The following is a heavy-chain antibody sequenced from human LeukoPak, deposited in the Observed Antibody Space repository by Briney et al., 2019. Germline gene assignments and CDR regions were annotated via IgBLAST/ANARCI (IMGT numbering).Heavy chain of an antibody. CDR3: ATVNGDYVGGYYYYYGMDV. V-gene: IGHV1-24*01. D-gene: IGHD4-17*01. Sequence: ASVKVSCKVSGYTLTELSMHWVRQAPGKGLEWLGGFDPEDGETIYAQKFQGRVTMTEDTSTDTAYMELSSLRSEDTAVYYCATVNGDYVGGYYYYYGMDVWGQGTTVTVSS. CDR1: GYTLTELS. CDR2: FDPEDGET. J-gene: IGHJ6*02.